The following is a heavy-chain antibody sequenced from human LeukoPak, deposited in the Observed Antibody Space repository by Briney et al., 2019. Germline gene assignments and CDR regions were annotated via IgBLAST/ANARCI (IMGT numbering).Heavy chain of an antibody. Sequence: PGGSLRLSCAASGFTFDDYAMHWVRHAPGKGLEWVSGISWNSGSIGYADSVKGRFTISRDNAKNSLYLQMNSLRAEDTALYYCAKDIGPFYPAPSSGYYDAFDIWGQGTMVTVSS. CDR1: GFTFDDYA. CDR3: AKDIGPFYPAPSSGYYDAFDI. CDR2: ISWNSGSI. V-gene: IGHV3-9*01. J-gene: IGHJ3*02. D-gene: IGHD3-22*01.